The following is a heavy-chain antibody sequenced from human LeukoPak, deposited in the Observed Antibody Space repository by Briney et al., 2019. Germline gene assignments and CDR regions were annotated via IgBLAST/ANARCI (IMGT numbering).Heavy chain of an antibody. CDR3: ASATRNYYYYYYMDV. J-gene: IGHJ6*03. CDR1: GFTFSSYE. Sequence: GGSLRLSCAASGFTFSSYEMNRVRQAPGKGLEWVSYISSSGSTKYYADSVKGRLTISRDNAKNSLYLQMNSLRAEGTAVYYCASATRNYYYYYYMDVWGKGTTVTISS. CDR2: ISSSGSTK. V-gene: IGHV3-48*03.